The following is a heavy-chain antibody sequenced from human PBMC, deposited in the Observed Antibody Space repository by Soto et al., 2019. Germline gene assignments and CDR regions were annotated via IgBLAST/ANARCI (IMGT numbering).Heavy chain of an antibody. V-gene: IGHV1-69*04. J-gene: IGHJ3*02. CDR3: ARSRSGDAFDI. CDR1: GFSSSTYA. Sequence: SCATSGFSSSTYALTWVRQAPGQGLEWMGRIIPILGIANYAQKFQGRVTITADKSTSTAYMELSSLRSEDTAVYYCARSRSGDAFDIWGQGTMVTVSS. CDR2: IIPILGIA. D-gene: IGHD6-6*01.